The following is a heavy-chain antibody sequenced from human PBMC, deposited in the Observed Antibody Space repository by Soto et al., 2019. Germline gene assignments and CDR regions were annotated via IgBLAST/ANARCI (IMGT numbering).Heavy chain of an antibody. CDR1: GYTFTSYG. CDR3: ARAGGYDWYYYYGMDV. J-gene: IGHJ6*02. CDR2: ISAYNGNT. V-gene: IGHV1-18*04. Sequence: QVQLVQSGAEVKKPGASVKVSCKASGYTFTSYGISWVRQAPGQGLEWMGWISAYNGNTNYAQKLQGRVTMTTDTPTSTAYMELRSLRSDDTAVYYCARAGGYDWYYYYGMDVWGQGTTVTVSS. D-gene: IGHD5-12*01.